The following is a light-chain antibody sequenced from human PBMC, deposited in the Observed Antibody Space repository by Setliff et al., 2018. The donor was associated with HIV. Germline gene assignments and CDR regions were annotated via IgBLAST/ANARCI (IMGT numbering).Light chain of an antibody. CDR3: GAWDTSLAAYV. CDR2: DNH. Sequence: QSVLTQPPSVSAAPGQKVSISCSGSSSNIGDRSVSWYQQLPGTAPKLLIHDNHERPSGIPERFSGSTSGTSATLGITGLQTGDEADYYCGAWDTSLAAYVFGTGTKVTVL. J-gene: IGLJ1*01. CDR1: SSNIGDRS. V-gene: IGLV1-51*01.